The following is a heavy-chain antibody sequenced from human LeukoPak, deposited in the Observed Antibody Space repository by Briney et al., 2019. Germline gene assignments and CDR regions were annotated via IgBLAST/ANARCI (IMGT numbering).Heavy chain of an antibody. J-gene: IGHJ4*02. CDR1: GGSISSGGYY. D-gene: IGHD5-12*01. CDR2: IYYSGST. Sequence: KASETLSLTCTVSGGSISSGGYYWSWIRQHPGKGLEWIGYIYYSGSTYYNPSLKSRVTISVDTSKNQFSLKLSSVTAADTAVYYCARGVRDYDYVDYWGQGTLVTVSS. V-gene: IGHV4-31*03. CDR3: ARGVRDYDYVDY.